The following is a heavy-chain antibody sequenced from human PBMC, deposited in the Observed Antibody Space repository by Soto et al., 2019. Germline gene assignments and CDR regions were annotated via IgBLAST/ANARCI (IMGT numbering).Heavy chain of an antibody. CDR2: ISGSGGST. D-gene: IGHD4-17*01. CDR1: GFTFSSYA. CDR3: AKDLAPMTTVTIWLDY. Sequence: PGGSLRLSCAASGFTFSSYAMSWVRQAPGKGLEWVSAISGSGGSTYYADSVKGRFTISRDNSKNTLYLQMNSLRAEDTAVYYCAKDLAPMTTVTIWLDYWGQGTLVTVSS. J-gene: IGHJ4*02. V-gene: IGHV3-23*01.